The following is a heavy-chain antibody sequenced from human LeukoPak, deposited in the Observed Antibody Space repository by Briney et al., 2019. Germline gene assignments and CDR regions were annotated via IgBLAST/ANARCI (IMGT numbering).Heavy chain of an antibody. D-gene: IGHD3-22*01. CDR3: ARSQYHYDSSGYRDY. CDR2: IYSGGST. J-gene: IGHJ4*02. V-gene: IGHV3-53*01. Sequence: GGSLRLSCAASGLTVSSNYMSWVRQAPGKGLEWVSVIYSGGSTYYAESVKGRFTISRDNSKNTLYLQMNSLRAEDTAVYYCARSQYHYDSSGYRDYWGQGILVTVSS. CDR1: GLTVSSNY.